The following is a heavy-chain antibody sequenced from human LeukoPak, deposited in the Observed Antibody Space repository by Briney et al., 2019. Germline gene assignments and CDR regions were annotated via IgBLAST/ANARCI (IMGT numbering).Heavy chain of an antibody. V-gene: IGHV4-59*01. J-gene: IGHJ4*02. Sequence: SETLSLTCTVSGGSISSYYWSWNRQPPGKGLEWIGYIYYSGSTNYNPSLKSRVTISVDTSKNQFSLKLSSVTAADTAVYYCARGDILTGSYYFGYWGQGTLVTVSS. D-gene: IGHD3-9*01. CDR1: GGSISSYY. CDR2: IYYSGST. CDR3: ARGDILTGSYYFGY.